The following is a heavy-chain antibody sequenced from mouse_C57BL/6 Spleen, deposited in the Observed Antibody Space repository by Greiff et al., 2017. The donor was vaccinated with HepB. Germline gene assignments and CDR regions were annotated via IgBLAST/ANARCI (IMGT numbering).Heavy chain of an antibody. CDR2: INPNNGGT. Sequence: EVQLQQSGPELVKPGASVKISCKASGYTFTDYYMNWVKQSHGKSLEWIGDINPNNGGTSYNQKFKGKATLTVDKSSSTAYMELRSLTSEDSAVYYCARSPRRYYAMDYWGQGTSVTVSS. CDR1: GYTFTDYY. J-gene: IGHJ4*01. CDR3: ARSPRRYYAMDY. D-gene: IGHD2-12*01. V-gene: IGHV1-26*01.